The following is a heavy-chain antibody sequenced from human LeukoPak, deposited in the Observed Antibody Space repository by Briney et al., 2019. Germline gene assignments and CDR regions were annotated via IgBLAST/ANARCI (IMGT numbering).Heavy chain of an antibody. Sequence: PSETLSLTCAVSGASIGSSNWWSWVRQPPGKGLEWIGEVYHSGDTNYNPSLRSRVTISADRSNNQFSLKLTSVTAADTAVYYCAREGGFYRPLDYSGQGTLVTVSS. J-gene: IGHJ4*02. CDR1: GASIGSSNW. V-gene: IGHV4-4*02. D-gene: IGHD6-25*01. CDR3: AREGGFYRPLDY. CDR2: VYHSGDT.